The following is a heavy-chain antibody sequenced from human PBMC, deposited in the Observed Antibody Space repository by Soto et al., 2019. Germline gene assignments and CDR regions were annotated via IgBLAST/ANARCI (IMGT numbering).Heavy chain of an antibody. Sequence: SETLSLTCAVYGGSFSGYYWSWIRQPPGKGLEWIGEINHSGSTNYNPSLKSRVTISVDTSKNQFSLKLSSVTAADTAVYYCARESSSWFPYYMDVWGKGTTVTVSS. D-gene: IGHD6-13*01. V-gene: IGHV4-34*01. J-gene: IGHJ6*03. CDR3: ARESSSWFPYYMDV. CDR2: INHSGST. CDR1: GGSFSGYY.